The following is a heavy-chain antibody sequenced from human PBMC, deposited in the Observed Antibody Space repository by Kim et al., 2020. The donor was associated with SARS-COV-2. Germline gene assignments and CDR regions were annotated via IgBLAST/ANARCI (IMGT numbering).Heavy chain of an antibody. J-gene: IGHJ6*02. CDR3: AKDIAPERYHNYGMDV. CDR2: IWSVGGTE. V-gene: IGHV3-33*03. Sequence: GGSLRLSCATSGFSFKNYDMHWVHQAPGKGLEWVALIWSVGGTEFYADSVKGRFTISRDYSKSTLYLQMNSLRAEDTAVYYCAKDIAPERYHNYGMDVWGQGTTVTVSS. CDR1: GFSFKNYD. D-gene: IGHD2-15*01.